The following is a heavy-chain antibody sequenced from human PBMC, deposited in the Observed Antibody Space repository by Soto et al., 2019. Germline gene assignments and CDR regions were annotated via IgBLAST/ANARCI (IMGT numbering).Heavy chain of an antibody. CDR3: ARDRSDSSRADSFDI. J-gene: IGHJ3*02. CDR1: GFAVSDNY. CDR2: IYRGLAT. V-gene: IGHV3-53*01. Sequence: EVQLVESGGGLIQPGGSLRLSCAVSGFAVSDNYMSWVRQAPGKGLEWVSVIYRGLATHYADSVKGRFTISRDDSENTVYLQMNGLRAEYTAVYYCARDRSDSSRADSFDIWGQGTVVTVSS. D-gene: IGHD6-25*01.